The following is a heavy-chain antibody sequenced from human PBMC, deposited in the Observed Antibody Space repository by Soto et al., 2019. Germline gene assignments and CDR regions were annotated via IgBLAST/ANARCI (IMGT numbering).Heavy chain of an antibody. CDR1: GFTFSSYA. J-gene: IGHJ4*02. D-gene: IGHD3-22*01. Sequence: GXSLRLSCAASGFTFSSYAISWVLQAPGKGLEWVSAITGSGGSTYYADSVKGRFTISRDNSMNTLYLQMNSLRAEDTAVYYCAKFPYDSSGYLDYWGQGPLVTVSS. V-gene: IGHV3-23*01. CDR3: AKFPYDSSGYLDY. CDR2: ITGSGGST.